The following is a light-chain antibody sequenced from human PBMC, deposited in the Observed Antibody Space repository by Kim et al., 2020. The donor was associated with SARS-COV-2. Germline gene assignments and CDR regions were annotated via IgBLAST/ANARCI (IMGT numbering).Light chain of an antibody. CDR2: DVS. Sequence: QSITLSCTAPSSDICAFNHVSWFQQHPGKAPKLLIYDVSQRPSGISNRFSGSTSGYTASLTISGLQAEDEADYYCSSYTNANTRLFGPGTKVTVL. V-gene: IGLV2-14*03. CDR1: SSDICAFNH. J-gene: IGLJ1*01. CDR3: SSYTNANTRL.